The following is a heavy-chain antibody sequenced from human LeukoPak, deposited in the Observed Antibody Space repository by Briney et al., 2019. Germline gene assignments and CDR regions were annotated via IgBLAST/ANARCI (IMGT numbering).Heavy chain of an antibody. V-gene: IGHV3-11*04. CDR3: ARGGRDYDFWSGLTAAEYFQH. D-gene: IGHD3-3*01. CDR1: GFTFSDYY. Sequence: GALRLSCAASGFTFSDYYMSWIRQAPGKGLEWVSYISSSGSTIYYADSVKGRFTISRDNAKNSLYLQMNSLRAEDTAVYYCARGGRDYDFWSGLTAAEYFQHWGQGTLVTVSS. J-gene: IGHJ1*01. CDR2: ISSSGSTI.